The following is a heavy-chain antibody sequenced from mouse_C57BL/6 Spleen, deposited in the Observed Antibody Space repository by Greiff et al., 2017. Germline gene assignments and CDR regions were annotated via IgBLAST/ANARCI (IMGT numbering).Heavy chain of an antibody. CDR2: IYPGDGDP. D-gene: IGHD3-2*02. CDR1: GYDFSSSW. J-gene: IGHJ4*01. CDR3: ARGSSGYYAMCG. Sequence: VQLQQSGPELVKPGASVKISCTASGYDFSSSWMNWVKQRPGKGLEWIGRIYPGDGDPNYNGKFKGKAKLTADKSSSTAYMQLSSLTSEDSAVYFCARGSSGYYAMCGWGKRTTVTVS. V-gene: IGHV1-82*01.